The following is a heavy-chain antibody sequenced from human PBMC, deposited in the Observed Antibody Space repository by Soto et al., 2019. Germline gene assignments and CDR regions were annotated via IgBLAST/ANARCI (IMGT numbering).Heavy chain of an antibody. Sequence: GESLKISCKGSGYSFTSYWVIWVRQMPGKGLEWMGSIDPSDSYSDYSPSFQGHVTMSADMSINTAYLHWSSLKASDTAFYYCARLVQAPHFYNNTWYKSFHPWGPGTLVTVSS. CDR1: GYSFTSYW. D-gene: IGHD6-13*01. CDR3: ARLVQAPHFYNNTWYKSFHP. V-gene: IGHV5-10-1*01. CDR2: IDPSDSYS. J-gene: IGHJ5*02.